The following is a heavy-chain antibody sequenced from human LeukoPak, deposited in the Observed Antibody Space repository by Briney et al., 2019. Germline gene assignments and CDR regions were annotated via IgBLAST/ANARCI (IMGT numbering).Heavy chain of an antibody. J-gene: IGHJ5*02. V-gene: IGHV3-23*01. CDR3: AVPGLVGATT. CDR2: ISGSGGST. CDR1: GFTVSSNY. D-gene: IGHD1-26*01. Sequence: PGGSLRLSCAASGFTVSSNYMSWVRQAPGKGLEWVSAISGSGGSTYYADSVKGRFTISRGNSKNTLYLQMNSLRAEDTAVYYCAVPGLVGATTWGQGTLVTVSS.